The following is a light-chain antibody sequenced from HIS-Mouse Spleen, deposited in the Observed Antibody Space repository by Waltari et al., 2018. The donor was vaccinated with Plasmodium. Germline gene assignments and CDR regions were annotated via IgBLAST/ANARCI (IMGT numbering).Light chain of an antibody. CDR1: QSISSW. CDR2: KAS. CDR3: QQYNSYSWT. V-gene: IGKV1-5*03. J-gene: IGKJ1*01. Sequence: DIQMTQSPSNLSASVGDRVNITCRASQSISSWLAWYQQKPVKAPKLLIYKASSLESGVPSRFSGSGSGTEFTLTISSLQPDDFATYYCQQYNSYSWTFGQGTKVEIK.